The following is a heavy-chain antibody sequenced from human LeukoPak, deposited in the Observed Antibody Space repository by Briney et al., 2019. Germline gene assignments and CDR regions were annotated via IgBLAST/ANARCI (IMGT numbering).Heavy chain of an antibody. V-gene: IGHV1-18*01. CDR1: VYTFTSYG. CDR3: ATAGSSSSGETIDY. J-gene: IGHJ4*02. CDR2: ISAYNGNT. D-gene: IGHD6-6*01. Sequence: ASVKVSCKASVYTFTSYGSSWVRQAPGQGLEGMGWISAYNGNTNHAQKLQGRVTMTTDTSTRTAYMELRSLRSDDTAVSYCATAGSSSSGETIDYWGQGTLVTVSS.